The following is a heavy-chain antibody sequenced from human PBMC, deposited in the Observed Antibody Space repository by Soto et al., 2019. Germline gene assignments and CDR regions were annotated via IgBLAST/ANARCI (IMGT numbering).Heavy chain of an antibody. CDR3: ARDLRYNWNDLWTYYFDY. J-gene: IGHJ4*02. CDR2: ISAYNGNT. CDR1: GYTFTSYG. Sequence: ASVKVSCKASGYTFTSYGISWVRQAPGQGLEWMGWISAYNGNTNYAQKLQGRVTMTTDTSTSTAYMELRSLISDDTAVYYCARDLRYNWNDLWTYYFDYWGQGTLVTVSS. V-gene: IGHV1-18*01. D-gene: IGHD1-1*01.